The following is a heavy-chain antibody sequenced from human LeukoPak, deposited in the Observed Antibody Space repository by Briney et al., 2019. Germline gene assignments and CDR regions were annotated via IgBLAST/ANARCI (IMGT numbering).Heavy chain of an antibody. CDR3: AREPGYSSYYYYMDV. CDR1: GGSISSGDYY. Sequence: SETLSLTCTVSGGSISSGDYYWSWIRQPPGKGLEWIGYIYYSGSTYYNPSLKSRVTISVDTSKNQFSLKLSSVTAADTAVYYCAREPGYSSYYYYMDVWGKGTTVTVSS. V-gene: IGHV4-30-4*08. J-gene: IGHJ6*03. D-gene: IGHD5-18*01. CDR2: IYYSGST.